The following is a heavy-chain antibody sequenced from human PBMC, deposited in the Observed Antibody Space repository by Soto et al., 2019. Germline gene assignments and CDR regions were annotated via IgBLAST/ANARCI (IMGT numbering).Heavy chain of an antibody. Sequence: EVQLVESGGGLVQPGGSLRLSCAASGFTFSSYWMHWVRQAPGKGLVWVSRINSDGSSTSDADSVKGRFTISRDNAKNTLYMQMNSLRAKDTAVYYCVRRAVRDPPLDVWGQGTTVTVSS. V-gene: IGHV3-74*01. CDR3: VRRAVRDPPLDV. CDR2: INSDGSST. J-gene: IGHJ6*02. CDR1: GFTFSSYW.